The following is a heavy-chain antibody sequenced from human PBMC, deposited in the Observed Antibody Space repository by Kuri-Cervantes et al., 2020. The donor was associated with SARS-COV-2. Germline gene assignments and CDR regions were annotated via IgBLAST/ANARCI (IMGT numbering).Heavy chain of an antibody. Sequence: GESLKISCAACGFTFSSYDMHWVRQATGKGLEWVSAIGTAGDTYYPGSVKGRFTISRDNSKNTLYLQMNSLRAEDTAVYYCARALGDSGSYHIQHWGQGTLVTVSS. CDR1: GFTFSSYD. V-gene: IGHV3-13*01. J-gene: IGHJ1*01. D-gene: IGHD1-26*01. CDR3: ARALGDSGSYHIQH. CDR2: IGTAGDT.